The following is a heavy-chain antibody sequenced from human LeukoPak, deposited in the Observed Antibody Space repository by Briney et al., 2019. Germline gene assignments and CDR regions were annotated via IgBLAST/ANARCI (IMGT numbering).Heavy chain of an antibody. CDR1: GFTFSSYS. V-gene: IGHV3-48*01. CDR3: ARAGGNSSEGAFDI. D-gene: IGHD4-23*01. J-gene: IGHJ3*02. Sequence: GGSLRLSCAASGFTFSSYSMNWVRQAPGKGLEWVSYISSSSSTIYYADSVKGRFTISRDNSKNTLYLQMNSLRAEDTAVYYCARAGGNSSEGAFDIWGQGTMVTVSS. CDR2: ISSSSSTI.